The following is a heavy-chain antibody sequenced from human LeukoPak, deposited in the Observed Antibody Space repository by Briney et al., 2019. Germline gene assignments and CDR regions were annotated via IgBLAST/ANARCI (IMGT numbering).Heavy chain of an antibody. Sequence: SETLSLTCTVSGGSISSGSYYWSWIRQPAGKGLEWIGRIYTSGSTNYNPSLKSRVTMSVDTSKNQFSLKLSSVTAADTAIYYCARGHYYGSGTGSTWYYFDYWGQGTLVTVSS. D-gene: IGHD3-10*01. V-gene: IGHV4-61*02. CDR2: IYTSGST. CDR1: GGSISSGSYY. CDR3: ARGHYYGSGTGSTWYYFDY. J-gene: IGHJ4*02.